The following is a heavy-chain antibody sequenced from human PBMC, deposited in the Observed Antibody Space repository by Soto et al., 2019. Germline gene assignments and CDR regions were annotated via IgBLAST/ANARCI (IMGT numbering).Heavy chain of an antibody. D-gene: IGHD3-10*01. V-gene: IGHV3-74*01. CDR3: AKRGVDTFGLSY. J-gene: IGHJ4*02. CDR2: INTDGSST. Sequence: EVQLAESGGGLVQPGGSLRLSCAVSGFTFSSFWMHWVRQAPGEGLVWVSRINTDGSSTSYADSVKGRFTISRDNAKNTLYLQMNSLRVEDTAMYYCAKRGVDTFGLSYWGQGTLVTVFS. CDR1: GFTFSSFW.